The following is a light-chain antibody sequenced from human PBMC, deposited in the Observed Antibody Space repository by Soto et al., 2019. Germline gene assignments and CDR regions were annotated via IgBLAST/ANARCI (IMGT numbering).Light chain of an antibody. V-gene: IGKV1-5*03. J-gene: IGKJ4*01. CDR2: KAS. Sequence: DIQMTQSPSTLSASVGDRVTITCRASQSISTWLAWYLQKPGKAPKLLIYKASSLEGGVPSRFGGSGSGTLFNITISSLHPDDFATYYCQQYNTYPLTFGGGTTVDIK. CDR1: QSISTW. CDR3: QQYNTYPLT.